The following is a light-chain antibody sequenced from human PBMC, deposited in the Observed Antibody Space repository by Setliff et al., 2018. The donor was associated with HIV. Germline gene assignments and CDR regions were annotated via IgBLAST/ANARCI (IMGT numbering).Light chain of an antibody. J-gene: IGLJ2*01. CDR1: SSDVGSYNL. CDR3: SSYTSRSSVV. CDR2: DVS. V-gene: IGLV2-14*02. Sequence: QSVLTQPASVSGSPGQSITISCTGTSSDVGSYNLVSWYQQHPGKAPKLMIYDVSNRPSGVSNRFSGSKSGNTASLTISRLQAEDEADYYCSSYTSRSSVVFGGGTKVTVL.